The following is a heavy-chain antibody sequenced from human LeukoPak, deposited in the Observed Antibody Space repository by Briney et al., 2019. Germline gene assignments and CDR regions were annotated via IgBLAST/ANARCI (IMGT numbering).Heavy chain of an antibody. CDR2: IYYSGST. D-gene: IGHD3-10*01. V-gene: IGHV4-39*01. CDR3: ARHSAPTMVRGVNYYYYYMDV. CDR1: GGSISSSNYY. Sequence: SETLSLTYTVSGGSISSSNYYWGWIRQPPGKGLEWIGSIYYSGSTYYNPSLKGRVTISVDTSKNQFSLKLSSVTAADTAVYYCARHSAPTMVRGVNYYYYYMDVWGKGTTVTVSS. J-gene: IGHJ6*03.